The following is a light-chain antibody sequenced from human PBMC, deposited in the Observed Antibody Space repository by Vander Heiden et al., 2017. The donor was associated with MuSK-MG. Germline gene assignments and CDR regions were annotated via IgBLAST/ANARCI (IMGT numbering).Light chain of an antibody. CDR1: RSNIGAGYE. CDR2: VDN. Sequence: QSARLPPPSVAGAPLPGATNSCSGGRSNIGAGYEVHWYQQQPGTAPTLLIYVDNKRPSGVPDRFSGSKSGTSASLAITGLQAEDEADYYCQSYDNSRSHWVFGGGTKVTVL. V-gene: IGLV1-40*01. J-gene: IGLJ3*02. CDR3: QSYDNSRSHWV.